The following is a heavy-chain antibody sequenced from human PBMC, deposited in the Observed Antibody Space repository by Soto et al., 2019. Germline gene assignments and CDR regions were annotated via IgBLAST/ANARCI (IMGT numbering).Heavy chain of an antibody. CDR2: ISEGGGTI. D-gene: IGHD4-17*01. CDR1: GSTFRSYE. CDR3: ARNKGDYEVY. J-gene: IGHJ4*02. V-gene: IGHV3-48*03. Sequence: GFLRLSCVASGSTFRSYEMNWVRQAPGKGLEWVSYISEGGGTIHYADSVKGRFTISRDNAKNSLYLQMNSLRAEDTATYYCARNKGDYEVYWGQGTLVTVSS.